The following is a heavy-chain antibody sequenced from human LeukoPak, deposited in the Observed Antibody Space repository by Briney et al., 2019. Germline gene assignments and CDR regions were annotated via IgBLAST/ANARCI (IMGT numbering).Heavy chain of an antibody. CDR3: ARGPTALIWFGNPGQPVPNYYMDV. J-gene: IGHJ6*03. D-gene: IGHD3-10*01. V-gene: IGHV1-46*01. CDR2: INPSGGST. CDR1: GYTFTSYD. Sequence: GASVKVSCKASGYTFTSYDINWVRQATGQGLEWMGIINPSGGSTSYAQKFQGRVTMTRDTSTSTVYMELSSLRSEDTAVYYCARGPTALIWFGNPGQPVPNYYMDVWGKGTTVTISS.